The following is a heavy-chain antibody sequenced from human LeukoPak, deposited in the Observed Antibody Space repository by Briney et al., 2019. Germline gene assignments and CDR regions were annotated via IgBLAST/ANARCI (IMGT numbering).Heavy chain of an antibody. Sequence: PGGSLRLSCAASGFTFSSYAMSWVRQAPGKGLEWVSAISGSGGSTYYADSVKGRFTISRDNSKNTIYLQMDSLRAEDTAIYYCARDYWWNYDCWGQGTLVTVSS. V-gene: IGHV3-23*01. D-gene: IGHD1-7*01. CDR2: ISGSGGST. CDR3: ARDYWWNYDC. CDR1: GFTFSSYA. J-gene: IGHJ4*02.